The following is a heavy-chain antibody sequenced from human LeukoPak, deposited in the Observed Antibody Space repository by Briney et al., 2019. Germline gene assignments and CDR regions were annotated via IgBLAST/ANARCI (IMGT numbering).Heavy chain of an antibody. Sequence: GASVKVSFKVSGYTLTELSMHWVRQAPGKGLEWMGGFDPEDGETIYAQKFQGRVTMTEDTSTDTAYMELSSLRSEDTAVYYCATGWGAEDPPNWFDPWGQGTLVTVSS. CDR3: ATGWGAEDPPNWFDP. V-gene: IGHV1-24*01. CDR2: FDPEDGET. J-gene: IGHJ5*02. CDR1: GYTLTELS. D-gene: IGHD3-16*01.